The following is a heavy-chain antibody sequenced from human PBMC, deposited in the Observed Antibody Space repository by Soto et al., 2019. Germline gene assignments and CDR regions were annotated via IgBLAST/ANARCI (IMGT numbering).Heavy chain of an antibody. J-gene: IGHJ6*02. CDR2: ISGSGGST. CDR3: ANRPDYLYYYYGMDV. Sequence: LRLSCAASGFTFSSYAMSWVRQAPGKGLEWVSAISGSGGSTYYADSVKGRFTISRDNSKNTLYLQMNSLRAEDTAVYYCANRPDYLYYYYGMDVWGQGTKVTV. V-gene: IGHV3-23*01. CDR1: GFTFSSYA. D-gene: IGHD4-17*01.